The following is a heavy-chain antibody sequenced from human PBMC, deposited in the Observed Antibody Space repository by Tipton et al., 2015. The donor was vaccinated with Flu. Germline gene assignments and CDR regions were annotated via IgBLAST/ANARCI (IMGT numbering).Heavy chain of an antibody. CDR2: IYYSGST. CDR3: ARGGLNYDFWSGYYHPVYYGMDV. CDR1: GGSISSYY. Sequence: TLSLTCTVSGGSISSYYWSWIRQPPGKGLEWIGYIYYSGSTNYNPSLKSRVTISVDTSKNQFSLKLSSVTAADTVVYYCARGGLNYDFWSGYYHPVYYGMDVWGQGTTVTVSS. V-gene: IGHV4-59*01. D-gene: IGHD3-3*01. J-gene: IGHJ6*02.